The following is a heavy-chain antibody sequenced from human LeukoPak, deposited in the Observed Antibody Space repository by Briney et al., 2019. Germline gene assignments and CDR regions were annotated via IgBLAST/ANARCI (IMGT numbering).Heavy chain of an antibody. J-gene: IGHJ6*02. V-gene: IGHV4-61*01. D-gene: IGHD6-25*01. Sequence: SETLSLTCTVSGGSVSSGSYYWSWLRQPPGKGLEWIGYIYYSGSTNYNPSLKSRVTISVDTSKNQFSLKLSSVTAADTAVYYCAREVKEADYYYGMDVWGQGTTVTVSS. CDR2: IYYSGST. CDR1: GGSVSSGSYY. CDR3: AREVKEADYYYGMDV.